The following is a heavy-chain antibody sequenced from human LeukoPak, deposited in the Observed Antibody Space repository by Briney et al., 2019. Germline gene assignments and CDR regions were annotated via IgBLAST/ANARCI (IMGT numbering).Heavy chain of an antibody. CDR1: GYTFTSYG. J-gene: IGHJ6*03. CDR2: ISVYNGNT. CDR3: AREGPSGYSSSWDRYYMDV. V-gene: IGHV1-18*01. Sequence: ASVKVSCKASGYTFTSYGISWVRQAPGQGLEWMGWISVYNGNTNYAQKLQGRVTMTTDTSTSTAYMELRSLRSDDTAVYYCAREGPSGYSSSWDRYYMDVWGKGTTVTVSS. D-gene: IGHD6-13*01.